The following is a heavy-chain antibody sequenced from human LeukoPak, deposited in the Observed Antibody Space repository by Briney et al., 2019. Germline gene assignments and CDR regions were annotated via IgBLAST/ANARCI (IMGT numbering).Heavy chain of an antibody. J-gene: IGHJ4*02. CDR1: GGSISSGGYY. CDR2: IYYSGST. D-gene: IGHD3-22*01. CDR3: ARALNYDNYFDY. Sequence: SETLPLTCTVSGGSISSGGYYWSWIRQHPGKGLEWIGYIYYSGSTYYNPSLKSRVTISVDTSKNQFSLKLSSVTAADTAVYYCARALNYDNYFDYWGQGTLVTVSS. V-gene: IGHV4-31*03.